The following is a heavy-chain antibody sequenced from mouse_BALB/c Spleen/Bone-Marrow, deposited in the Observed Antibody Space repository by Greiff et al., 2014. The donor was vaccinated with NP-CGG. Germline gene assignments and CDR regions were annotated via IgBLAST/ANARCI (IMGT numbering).Heavy chain of an antibody. Sequence: LVESGAELARPGASVKMSWKASGYTFTTYTIHWVKQRPGQGLEWIGYINPSSGYANYNQNFKDKATLTADKSSSTAYMQLSSLTSEDSAVYYCTRITTVGRYFDVWGTGTTVTVSS. CDR2: INPSSGYA. CDR3: TRITTVGRYFDV. CDR1: GYTFTTYT. V-gene: IGHV1-4*01. D-gene: IGHD1-1*01. J-gene: IGHJ1*03.